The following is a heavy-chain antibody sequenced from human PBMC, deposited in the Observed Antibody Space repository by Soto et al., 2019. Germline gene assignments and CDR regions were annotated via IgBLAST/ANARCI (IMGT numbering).Heavy chain of an antibody. V-gene: IGHV5-10-1*01. J-gene: IGHJ6*02. D-gene: IGHD2-2*01. CDR1: GYSFTSYW. CDR2: IDTSDSYT. CDR3: ARQYIVVVPAAIRDSSSSRGGSLYYYYGMDV. Sequence: DSLKISCNGSGYSFTSYWISWVRQMPGKGLESMGRIDTSDSYTNYSPSFQGHVTISADKSISTAYLQWSSLKASDTAMYYCARQYIVVVPAAIRDSSSSRGGSLYYYYGMDVWGQGTTVTVSS.